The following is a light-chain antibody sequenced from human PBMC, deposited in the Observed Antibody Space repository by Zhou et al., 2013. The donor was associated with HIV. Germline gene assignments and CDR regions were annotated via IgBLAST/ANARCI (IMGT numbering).Light chain of an antibody. CDR1: QSIGNW. J-gene: IGKJ2*02. CDR3: QQYYSFWST. V-gene: IGKV1-5*03. Sequence: DIQMTQSPSTLSASVGDRVTITCRASQSIGNWLAWYQQKPGKAPNLLIYKTSSLESGVPSRFRGSGSGTEFTLTISSLQPDDFATYYCQQYYSFWSTFGQGTKLEIK. CDR2: KTS.